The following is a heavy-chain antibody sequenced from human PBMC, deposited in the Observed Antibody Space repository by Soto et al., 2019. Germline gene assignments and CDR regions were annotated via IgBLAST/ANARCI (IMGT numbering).Heavy chain of an antibody. Sequence: GFLRLSFAASGFTFRSFTMNWVGQAPGKGLEWVSTISSNSAYIYYTDALRGRFTISRDNAKNSLHLQMNSLRAEDTAVYYCTRDESRDSSARGWFDPWGPGTLVTVSS. D-gene: IGHD6-13*01. V-gene: IGHV3-21*01. CDR2: ISSNSAYI. CDR1: GFTFRSFT. J-gene: IGHJ5*02. CDR3: TRDESRDSSARGWFDP.